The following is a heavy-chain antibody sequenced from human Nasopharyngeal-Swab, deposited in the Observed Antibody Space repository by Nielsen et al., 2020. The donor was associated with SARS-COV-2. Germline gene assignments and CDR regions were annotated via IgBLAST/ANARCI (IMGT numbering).Heavy chain of an antibody. CDR2: ISYDGSNK. V-gene: IGHV3-30*03. D-gene: IGHD2-15*01. Sequence: VRQAPGKGLGWVSVISYDGSNKYYADSVKGRFTISRDNSKNTLYLQMNSLRAEDTAVYYCARGGVVVVAATLYYYYGMDVWGQGTTVTVSS. CDR3: ARGGVVVVAATLYYYYGMDV. J-gene: IGHJ6*02.